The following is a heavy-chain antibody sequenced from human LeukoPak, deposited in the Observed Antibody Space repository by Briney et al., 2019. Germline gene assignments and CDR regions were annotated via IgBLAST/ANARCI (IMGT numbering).Heavy chain of an antibody. CDR1: GCSITRSSYY. D-gene: IGHD4-17*01. CDR2: IYYSGST. Sequence: SETLSLTCTVSGCSITRSSYYWGWIRQPPGKGLEWIGSIYYSGSTYYNPSLKSRVTISVDTTKNHFSLKLSSVTAEDTAVYYCASSWKSESKIDYGDTSNWFDPWGQGTLVTVSS. J-gene: IGHJ5*02. CDR3: ASSWKSESKIDYGDTSNWFDP. V-gene: IGHV4-39*02.